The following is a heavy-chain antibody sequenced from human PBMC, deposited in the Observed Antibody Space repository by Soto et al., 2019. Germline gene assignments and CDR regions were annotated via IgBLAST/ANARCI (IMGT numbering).Heavy chain of an antibody. J-gene: IGHJ4*02. CDR1: GGTFSSYA. CDR3: ARGYSSGWYCAY. CDR2: IIPIFGTA. Sequence: SVKVSCKASGGTFSSYAISWVRQAPGQGLEWMGGIIPIFGTANYAQKFQGRVTITADESTSTAYMELSSLRSEDTAVYYCARGYSSGWYCAYWGQGTLVTVSS. V-gene: IGHV1-69*13. D-gene: IGHD6-19*01.